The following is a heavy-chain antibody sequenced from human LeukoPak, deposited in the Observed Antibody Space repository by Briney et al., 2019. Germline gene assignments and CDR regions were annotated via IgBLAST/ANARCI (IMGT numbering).Heavy chain of an antibody. Sequence: SETLSLTCTVSGGSISSGAYYWSWIRQHPGKGLEWIGYIYYSGSTYYNPSLKSRVTISVDTSKNQFSLKLSSVTAADTAVYYCARVEQQLPMDVWGKGTTVTVSS. CDR1: GGSISSGAYY. CDR3: ARVEQQLPMDV. J-gene: IGHJ6*03. D-gene: IGHD6-13*01. V-gene: IGHV4-31*03. CDR2: IYYSGST.